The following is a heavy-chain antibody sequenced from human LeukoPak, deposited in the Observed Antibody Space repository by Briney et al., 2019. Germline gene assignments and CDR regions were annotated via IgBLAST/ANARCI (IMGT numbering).Heavy chain of an antibody. CDR3: ARHNYYNFWGSFNWFYS. J-gene: IGHJ5*01. D-gene: IGHD3-3*01. Sequence: SETLSLTCTVYGGSFSGYYWSWIRQPPRKGLEWIGEINHSGSTNYSPSLKSRVTISVDTSKNHFSLRLNSVTAADTAVYYCARHNYYNFWGSFNWFYSWGQGTLVTVSS. V-gene: IGHV4-34*01. CDR1: GGSFSGYY. CDR2: INHSGST.